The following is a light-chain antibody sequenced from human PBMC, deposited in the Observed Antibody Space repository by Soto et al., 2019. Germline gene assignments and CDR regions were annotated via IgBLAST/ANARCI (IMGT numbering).Light chain of an antibody. J-gene: IGKJ1*01. CDR2: GAS. V-gene: IGKV3-20*01. CDR1: QSVSSNY. CDR3: QQYDTSPRT. Sequence: EIGLTQSPGTLSLSPGERATLSCRASQSVSSNYLAWYQQKRGQAPRLLIDGASSRATGIPTRFSGSGSGTDVPLTINRLEPEDFAVYYCQQYDTSPRTFGQGTKVEI.